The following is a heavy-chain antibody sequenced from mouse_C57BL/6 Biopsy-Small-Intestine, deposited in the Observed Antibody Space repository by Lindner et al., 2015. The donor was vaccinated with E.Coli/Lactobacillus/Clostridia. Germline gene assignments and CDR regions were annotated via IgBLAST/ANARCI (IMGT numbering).Heavy chain of an antibody. Sequence: SVKVSCKASGYTFTKNAIHWVRQAPGQRFEWMGWINPATGNTRYSQTFQARVTITADASSTTAYMYLSSLRSEDTALYYCVKGGRPLFDSWGQGTLVTVS. CDR1: GYTFTKNA. J-gene: IGHJ3*01. D-gene: IGHD1-1*02. V-gene: IGHV1-84*02. CDR3: VKGGRPLFDS. CDR2: INPATGNT.